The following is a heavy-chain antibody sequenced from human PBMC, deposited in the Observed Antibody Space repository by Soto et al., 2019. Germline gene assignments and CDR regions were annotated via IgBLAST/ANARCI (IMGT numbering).Heavy chain of an antibody. CDR2: ISGSGGST. CDR1: GFTFSSYA. Sequence: EVQLLESGGGLVQPGGSLRLSCAASGFTFSSYAMSWVRQAPGKGLEWVSAISGSGGSTYYADSVKGRFTISRDNSKNTLYLQRNSLRAEDTAVYYCAKLRWIQLWAASFDYWGQGTLVTVSS. J-gene: IGHJ4*02. D-gene: IGHD5-18*01. V-gene: IGHV3-23*01. CDR3: AKLRWIQLWAASFDY.